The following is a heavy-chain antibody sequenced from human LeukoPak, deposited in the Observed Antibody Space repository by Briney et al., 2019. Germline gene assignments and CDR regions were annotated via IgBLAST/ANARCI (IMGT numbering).Heavy chain of an antibody. D-gene: IGHD3-10*01. Sequence: VGSLRLSCAASGFTFSNAWMSWVRQAPGKGLEWVGRIKSKTDGGTTDYAAPVKGRFTISRDDSKNTLYLQMNSLQTEDTAVYYCTTDGDYGSGSPDYWGQGTLVTVSS. CDR3: TTDGDYGSGSPDY. V-gene: IGHV3-15*01. CDR1: GFTFSNAW. J-gene: IGHJ4*02. CDR2: IKSKTDGGTT.